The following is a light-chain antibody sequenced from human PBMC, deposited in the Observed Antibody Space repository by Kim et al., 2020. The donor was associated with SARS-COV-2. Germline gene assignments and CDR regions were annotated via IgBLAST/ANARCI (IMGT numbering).Light chain of an antibody. CDR2: QDS. J-gene: IGLJ1*01. V-gene: IGLV3-1*01. Sequence: SYELTQLPSVSVSPGQTASITCSGDKLGDKYACWYQQKPGQSPVLVIYQDSKRPSGIPERFSGSNSGNTATLTISGTQAMDEADYYCQAWDSSTVVFGTGTKVTVL. CDR1: KLGDKY. CDR3: QAWDSSTVV.